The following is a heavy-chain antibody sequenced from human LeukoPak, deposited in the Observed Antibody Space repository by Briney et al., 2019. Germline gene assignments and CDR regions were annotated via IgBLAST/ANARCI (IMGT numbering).Heavy chain of an antibody. V-gene: IGHV3-23*01. Sequence: GGSLRLSCAASGFTFSSYAMSWVRQAPGKGLEWVSAISGSGGSTYYADSVKGRFTISRDNSKNTLYLQMNSLRAEDTAVYYCAKDGGAYYYGSGSYNQHWGQGTLVTVSS. J-gene: IGHJ1*01. CDR2: ISGSGGST. CDR1: GFTFSSYA. CDR3: AKDGGAYYYGSGSYNQH. D-gene: IGHD3-10*01.